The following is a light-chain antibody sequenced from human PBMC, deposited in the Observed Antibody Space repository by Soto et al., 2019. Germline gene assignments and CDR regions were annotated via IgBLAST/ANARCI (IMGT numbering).Light chain of an antibody. CDR1: QSVSDY. CDR2: DSS. Sequence: DIVVTQSPATLSLSPGESATLSCRASQSVSDYLAWYQQKPGQAPRLLIYDSSTRATGIPARFSGSGSGTDFARSVCCMERVDSGVFSCHQRSSWAPGSVGHGTRLEI. J-gene: IGKJ5*01. V-gene: IGKV3-11*01. CDR3: HQRSSWAPGS.